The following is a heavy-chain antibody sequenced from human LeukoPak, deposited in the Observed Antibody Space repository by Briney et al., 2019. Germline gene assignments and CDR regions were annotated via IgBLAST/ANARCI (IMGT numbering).Heavy chain of an antibody. J-gene: IGHJ4*02. CDR1: GFTFSSYE. D-gene: IGHD2-15*01. Sequence: GSLRLSCALSGFTFSSYEMKWVRQAPGEGLEWVSYISSSGTTTYYADSVKGRFTVSRDNAKNSLYLQMNSLRAEDTAVYYCARSVADDYWGQGTLVTVPS. CDR2: ISSSGTTT. V-gene: IGHV3-48*03. CDR3: ARSVADDY.